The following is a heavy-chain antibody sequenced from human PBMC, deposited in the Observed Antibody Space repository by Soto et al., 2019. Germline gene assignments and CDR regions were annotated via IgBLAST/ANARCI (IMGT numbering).Heavy chain of an antibody. CDR3: ARVVDAGEGFDY. CDR1: GYTFTSYD. CDR2: MNPNSGNT. J-gene: IGHJ4*02. D-gene: IGHD2-21*01. Sequence: ASVKVSCKASGYTFTSYDINWVRQATGQGLEWMGWMNPNSGNTGYAQKFQGRVTMTRNTSISTAYMELSSLRSEDTAVYYCARVVDAGEGFDYWSQGTLVPVSS. V-gene: IGHV1-8*01.